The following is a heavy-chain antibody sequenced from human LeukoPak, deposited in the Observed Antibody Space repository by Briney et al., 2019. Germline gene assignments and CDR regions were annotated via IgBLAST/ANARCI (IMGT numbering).Heavy chain of an antibody. D-gene: IGHD3-10*01. V-gene: IGHV3-11*04. CDR1: GFTFSDYY. Sequence: PGGSLRLSCAASGFTFSDYYMSWIRQAPGKGLEWVSYISSSGSTIYYADSVKGRFTISRDNAKNSLYLQMNSLRAEDTAVYYCAKESYYGSGSYYNGLGAFDIWGQGTMVTVSS. CDR2: ISSSGSTI. J-gene: IGHJ3*02. CDR3: AKESYYGSGSYYNGLGAFDI.